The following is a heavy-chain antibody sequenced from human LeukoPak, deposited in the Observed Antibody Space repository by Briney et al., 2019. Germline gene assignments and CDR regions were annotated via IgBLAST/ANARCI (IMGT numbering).Heavy chain of an antibody. Sequence: KASETLSLTCTVSGGSISSSSYFWGWIRQPPGKGLEWIGSMYYSGSTYYDPSLKSRVTISVDTSKNQFSLKLSSVTAADTAVYYCARDIVVVVAATNYFDSWGQGTLVTVSS. V-gene: IGHV4-39*07. CDR1: GGSISSSSYF. CDR2: MYYSGST. D-gene: IGHD2-15*01. CDR3: ARDIVVVVAATNYFDS. J-gene: IGHJ4*02.